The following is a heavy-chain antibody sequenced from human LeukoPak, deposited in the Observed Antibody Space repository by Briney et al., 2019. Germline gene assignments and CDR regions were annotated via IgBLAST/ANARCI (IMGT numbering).Heavy chain of an antibody. Sequence: SVKVSCKASGGTFSSYAINWVRQAPGQGLEWMGVIIPLFGTANYAQKFQGRVTITADKSTSTAYMELSSLRSEDTAVYYCAREIIRNDEGAFDIWGQGTMVTVSS. CDR2: IIPLFGTA. V-gene: IGHV1-69*06. CDR1: GGTFSSYA. D-gene: IGHD1-1*01. CDR3: AREIIRNDEGAFDI. J-gene: IGHJ3*02.